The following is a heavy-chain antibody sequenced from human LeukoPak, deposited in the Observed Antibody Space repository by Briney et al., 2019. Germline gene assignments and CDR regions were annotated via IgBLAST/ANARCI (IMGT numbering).Heavy chain of an antibody. CDR2: IYYSGST. D-gene: IGHD4-23*01. CDR1: GGSISSYY. CDR3: ARVGVDYSGNIIKYYFDY. V-gene: IGHV4-59*01. Sequence: SETLSLTCTVSGGSISSYYWSWIRQPPGKGLEWIGYIYYSGSTYYKPSLKSRVIISVDTSKNQFSLKLSPVIAADTAVYYCARVGVDYSGNIIKYYFDYWGQGTLVTVAS. J-gene: IGHJ4*02.